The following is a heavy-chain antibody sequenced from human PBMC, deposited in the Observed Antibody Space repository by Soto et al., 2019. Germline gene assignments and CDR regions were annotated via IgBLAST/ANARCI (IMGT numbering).Heavy chain of an antibody. CDR3: ARAGIVGATTAVPYGMDV. CDR2: IWYDGSNK. CDR1: GFTFSSYG. J-gene: IGHJ6*02. D-gene: IGHD1-26*01. V-gene: IGHV3-33*01. Sequence: GGSLRLSCAASGFTFSSYGMHWVRQAPGKGLEWVAVIWYDGSNKYYADSVKGRFTISRDNSKNTLYLQMNSLRAEDTAVYYCARAGIVGATTAVPYGMDVWGQGTTVTVS.